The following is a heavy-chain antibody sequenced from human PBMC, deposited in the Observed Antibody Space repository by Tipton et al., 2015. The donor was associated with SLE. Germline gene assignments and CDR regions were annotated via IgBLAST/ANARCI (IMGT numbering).Heavy chain of an antibody. CDR3: ARHMAGTAHWSFEL. CDR2: IYNSANT. V-gene: IGHV4-39*01. D-gene: IGHD1-7*01. Sequence: GLVKPSETLSLTCTVSGGSISTESYYWGWIRQPPGKGLEWIGSIYNSANTYYNPSLKSRVTISVDTSKNQFSLKLSSVTAADTAMYFCARHMAGTAHWSFELWGRGTLVTVSS. J-gene: IGHJ2*01. CDR1: GGSISTESYY.